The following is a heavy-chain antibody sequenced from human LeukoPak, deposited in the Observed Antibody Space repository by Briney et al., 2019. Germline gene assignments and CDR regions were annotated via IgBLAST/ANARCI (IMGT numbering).Heavy chain of an antibody. CDR2: ISSSSSYI. CDR3: ARGGSYYDILTGYYTPKGKDV. V-gene: IGHV3-21*01. CDR1: GFTFSSYS. D-gene: IGHD3-9*01. Sequence: GRSLRLSCAASGFTFSSYSMNFVPQAPGKGPEWVSSISSSSSYIYYADSVKGRFTISRDNAKNSLYLQMNSLRAEDTAVYYCARGGSYYDILTGYYTPKGKDVWGQGTTVTDSS. J-gene: IGHJ6*02.